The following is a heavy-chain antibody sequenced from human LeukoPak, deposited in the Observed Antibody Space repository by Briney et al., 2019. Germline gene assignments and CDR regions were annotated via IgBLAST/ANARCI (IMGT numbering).Heavy chain of an antibody. Sequence: SETLSLTCAVSGYSISSGYYWGWIRQPPGKGLEWIGSIYHSGSTYYNPSLKSRVTISVDTSKNQFSLKLSSVTAADTAVCYCAGQREAADYWGQGTLVTVSS. V-gene: IGHV4-38-2*01. CDR1: GYSISSGYY. CDR3: AGQREAADY. D-gene: IGHD6-25*01. J-gene: IGHJ4*02. CDR2: IYHSGST.